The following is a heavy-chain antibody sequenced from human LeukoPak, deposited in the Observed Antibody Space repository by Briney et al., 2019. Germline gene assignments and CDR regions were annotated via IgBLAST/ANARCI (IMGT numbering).Heavy chain of an antibody. J-gene: IGHJ4*02. CDR2: IKQNGSAE. Sequence: GGSLRLSCAASGFTFRNYWMGWVRQAPGKGLEWMANIKQNGSAEYYADPVSGRFTTSRDNTNNFLYLQMNSTRAEDTAVYYCARDGGLNTIFDFWGQGTLVTVSS. CDR3: ARDGGLNTIFDF. CDR1: GFTFRNYW. D-gene: IGHD2-15*01. V-gene: IGHV3-7*01.